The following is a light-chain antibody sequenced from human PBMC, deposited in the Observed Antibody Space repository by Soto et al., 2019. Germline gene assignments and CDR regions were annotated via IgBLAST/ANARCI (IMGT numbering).Light chain of an antibody. CDR3: QQSYSTPMYT. J-gene: IGKJ2*01. V-gene: IGKV1-39*01. Sequence: DIQMTQSPSSLSASVGDRVTITCRASRSIDTYLNWYQQKPGTAPKLLIYAASSLQSGVPSRFSGRGSGTDFTLTISSLQPEDFATYYCQQSYSTPMYTFGQGTKVEIK. CDR1: RSIDTY. CDR2: AAS.